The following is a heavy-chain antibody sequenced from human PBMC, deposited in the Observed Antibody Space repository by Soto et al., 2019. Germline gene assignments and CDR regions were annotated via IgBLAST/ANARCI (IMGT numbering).Heavy chain of an antibody. V-gene: IGHV3-7*01. CDR2: IKQDGSEK. D-gene: IGHD3-3*01. Sequence: EVQLVESGGGLVQPGGSLRLSCAASGFTFSSYWMSWVRQAPGKGLEWVANIKQDGSEKYYVDSVKGRFTISRDNAKNSLYLQMNSLRAEDTAVYDCARERGDDFWSDYYYYMDVWGKGTTVTVSS. J-gene: IGHJ6*03. CDR1: GFTFSSYW. CDR3: ARERGDDFWSDYYYYMDV.